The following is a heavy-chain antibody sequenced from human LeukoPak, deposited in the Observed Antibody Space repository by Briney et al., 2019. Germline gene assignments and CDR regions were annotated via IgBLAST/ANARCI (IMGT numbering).Heavy chain of an antibody. CDR3: ARGTSGSYQM. CDR2: ISRSGSTL. V-gene: IGHV3-48*03. Sequence: PGGSLRLSCAASGFTFSSYEMNWVRQAPGKGLEWVSYISRSGSTLYYADSVKGRFTISRDNARNSLYLQMNSLRAEDTSVYYCARGTSGSYQMGGQGTLVTVSS. J-gene: IGHJ4*02. CDR1: GFTFSSYE. D-gene: IGHD1-26*01.